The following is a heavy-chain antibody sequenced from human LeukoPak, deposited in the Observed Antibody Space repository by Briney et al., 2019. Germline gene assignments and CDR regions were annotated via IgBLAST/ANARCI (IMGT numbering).Heavy chain of an antibody. V-gene: IGHV3-23*01. CDR2: ITSSGDGT. Sequence: GGSLRLSCQASGFTFYMYAMSWVRQAPGKGLQWVSSITSSGDGTYYADSVKGRFTISRDNSENMLYLQMNSLRVEDTAVYFCAKDRPNYYGSNGHYYRRDGDYWGQGTLVTVSS. CDR1: GFTFYMYA. J-gene: IGHJ4*02. CDR3: AKDRPNYYGSNGHYYRRDGDY. D-gene: IGHD3-22*01.